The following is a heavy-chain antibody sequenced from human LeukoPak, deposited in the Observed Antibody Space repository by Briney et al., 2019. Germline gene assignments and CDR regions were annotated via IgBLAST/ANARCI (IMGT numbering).Heavy chain of an antibody. CDR2: INPNSGGT. V-gene: IGHV1-2*02. Sequence: GASVKVSCKASGYTFTGYYMHWVRQAPGQGLEWMGWINPNSGGTNYAQKFQGRVTMTRDTSISTAYMELSRLGSDDTAVYYCARGRIAAAGFYYYYYGMDVWGQGTTVTVSS. J-gene: IGHJ6*02. CDR3: ARGRIAAAGFYYYYYGMDV. CDR1: GYTFTGYY. D-gene: IGHD6-13*01.